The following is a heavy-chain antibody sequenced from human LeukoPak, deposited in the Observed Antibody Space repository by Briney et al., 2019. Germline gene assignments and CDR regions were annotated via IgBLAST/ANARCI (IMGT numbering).Heavy chain of an antibody. Sequence: PGGSLRLSCAASGFTFSKYAMTWVRQAPGKGLEWVAVIWYDGSNKYYADSVKGRFTISRDNSKNTLYLQMDSLRVEDTAVYYCARNRGATGYYWVDYWGQGTPVTVSS. CDR3: ARNRGATGYYWVDY. CDR2: IWYDGSNK. J-gene: IGHJ4*02. CDR1: GFTFSKYA. V-gene: IGHV3-33*07. D-gene: IGHD3-22*01.